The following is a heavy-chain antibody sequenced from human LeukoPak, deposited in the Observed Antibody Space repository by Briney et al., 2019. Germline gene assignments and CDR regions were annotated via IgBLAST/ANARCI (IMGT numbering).Heavy chain of an antibody. D-gene: IGHD5-18*01. Sequence: SETLSLTCTVSGGSISSGTYYWGWIRQPPGKGLEWIGSIYYSGNTYYNPSLQSRVTISVDTSKNQFSLKVSSVTAADTAVYYCARHQGYSYGFSDYWGQGTLVTVSS. CDR2: IYYSGNT. CDR1: GGSISSGTYY. J-gene: IGHJ4*02. V-gene: IGHV4-39*01. CDR3: ARHQGYSYGFSDY.